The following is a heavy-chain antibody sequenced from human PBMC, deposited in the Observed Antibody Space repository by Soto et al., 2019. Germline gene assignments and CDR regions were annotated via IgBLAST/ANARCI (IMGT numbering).Heavy chain of an antibody. Sequence: PSQTLSLTCAISGDSVSSNSAAWNWIRQSPSRGLEWLGRTYYRFKWYNDYAVSVKSRITINPDTSKNQFSLQLNSVTPEDTAVYYCARGVKFMFEKAYYYYYGMDVWGQGTTVTVSS. V-gene: IGHV6-1*01. CDR3: ARGVKFMFEKAYYYYYGMDV. J-gene: IGHJ6*02. CDR2: TYYRFKWYN. D-gene: IGHD3-16*01. CDR1: GDSVSSNSAA.